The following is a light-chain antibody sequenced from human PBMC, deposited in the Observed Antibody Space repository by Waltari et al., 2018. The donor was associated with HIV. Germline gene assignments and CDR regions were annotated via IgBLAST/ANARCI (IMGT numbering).Light chain of an antibody. J-gene: IGLJ2*01. CDR2: EVS. CDR3: SSYTSSNAYVV. CDR1: SSDVGAYNF. V-gene: IGLV2-14*01. Sequence: QSALTQPASVSGSPGQSITISCTGTSSDVGAYNFVSWYQQYPAKAPKLMIYEVSKRPSGVSVRFSGSKSDNAASLTISGLQAEDEADYYCSSYTSSNAYVVFGGGTKLTVL.